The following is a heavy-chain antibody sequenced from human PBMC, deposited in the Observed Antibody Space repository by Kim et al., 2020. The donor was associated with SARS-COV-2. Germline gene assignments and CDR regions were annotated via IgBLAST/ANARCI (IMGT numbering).Heavy chain of an antibody. CDR1: GFTFSSYW. V-gene: IGHV3-74*01. J-gene: IGHJ6*02. CDR2: INSDGSST. Sequence: GGSLRLSCAASGFTFSSYWMHWVRQAPGKGLVWVSRINSDGSSTSYADSVKGRFTISRDNAKNTLYLQMNSLRAEDTAVYYCAREEAAAGIGHYYYGMDVWGQGTTVTVSS. CDR3: AREEAAAGIGHYYYGMDV. D-gene: IGHD6-13*01.